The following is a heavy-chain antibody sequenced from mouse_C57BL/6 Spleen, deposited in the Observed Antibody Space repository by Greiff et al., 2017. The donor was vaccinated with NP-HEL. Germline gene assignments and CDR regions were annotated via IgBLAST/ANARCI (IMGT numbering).Heavy chain of an antibody. J-gene: IGHJ2*01. Sequence: QVQLLQSGPVLVQPGASVPLSCKASGYPFTVSFINWVLQSPGQGLAWIGWIYPGSGNTKYNEKFKGKATLTVDTSSSTAYMQLSSLTSEDSAVYFCARSEGQLRLLDYWGQGTTLTVSS. V-gene: IGHV1-84*01. D-gene: IGHD3-2*02. CDR2: IYPGSGNT. CDR1: GYPFTVSF. CDR3: ARSEGQLRLLDY.